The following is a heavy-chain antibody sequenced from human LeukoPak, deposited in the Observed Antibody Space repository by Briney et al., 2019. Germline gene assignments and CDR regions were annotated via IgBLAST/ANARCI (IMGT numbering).Heavy chain of an antibody. CDR2: INPNSGGT. Sequence: ASVKVSCKASAYTFTGYYMHWVRHAPGQGLEWMGWINPNSGGTNYAQKFQGRVTMTRDTSISTAYMELSRLRSDDTAVYCCARGGPYYYDSSGSPYYFDYWGQGTLVTVSS. V-gene: IGHV1-2*02. D-gene: IGHD3-22*01. J-gene: IGHJ4*02. CDR3: ARGGPYYYDSSGSPYYFDY. CDR1: AYTFTGYY.